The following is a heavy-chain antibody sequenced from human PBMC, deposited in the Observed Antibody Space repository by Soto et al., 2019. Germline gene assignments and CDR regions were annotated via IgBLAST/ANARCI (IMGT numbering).Heavy chain of an antibody. V-gene: IGHV4-30-2*01. D-gene: IGHD2-15*01. CDR2: IYSGTT. CDR1: GGSIISGGYS. J-gene: IGHJ4*02. Sequence: RSLTCAVSGGSIISGGYSWSWIRQPPGKGLEWIGYIYSGTTHYNPPLESRVTIAMDRSKNQVSLSLKSVTAADTAVYYCDREDSGAFFDFWGQGTLVTVSS. CDR3: DREDSGAFFDF.